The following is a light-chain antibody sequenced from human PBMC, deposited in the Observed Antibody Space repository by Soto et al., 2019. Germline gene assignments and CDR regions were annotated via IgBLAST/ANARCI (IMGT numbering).Light chain of an antibody. CDR3: SSYTSSSTLV. CDR1: SSDVGGYNY. V-gene: IGLV2-14*01. J-gene: IGLJ2*01. Sequence: ALTQPASVSGSPGQSITISCTGTSSDVGGYNYVSWYQQHPGKAPKLMIYDVSNRPSGVSNRFSGSKSGNTASLTISGLQAEDDADYYCSSYTSSSTLVFGGGTQLTVL. CDR2: DVS.